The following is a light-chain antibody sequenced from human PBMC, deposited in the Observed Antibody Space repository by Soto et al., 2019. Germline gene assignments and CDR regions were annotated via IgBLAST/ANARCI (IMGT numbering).Light chain of an antibody. J-gene: IGKJ1*01. Sequence: EIVMTQSPATLSVSPGKRATLSCRASQSVSSNLAWYQQKPGQAPSLLIYGASTRATGIPARFSGSGSGTDFTLTISSLQSEDFAFYYCQQYNNWPRTFGQGTKVEIK. CDR1: QSVSSN. V-gene: IGKV3-15*01. CDR2: GAS. CDR3: QQYNNWPRT.